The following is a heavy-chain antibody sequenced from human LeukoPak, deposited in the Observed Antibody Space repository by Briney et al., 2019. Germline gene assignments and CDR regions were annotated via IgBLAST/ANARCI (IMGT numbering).Heavy chain of an antibody. CDR1: GYNVKNYG. CDR2: ISAHNGNT. V-gene: IGHV1-18*01. Sequence: ASVKVSCKASGYNVKNYGISWVRQAPGQGLEWMGWISAHNGNTNYARKFQGRVTMTTDTSTNTAYMEMRSLTSDDTAVYYCARDSSSWSPGYWGQGTLVTVSS. D-gene: IGHD6-13*01. J-gene: IGHJ4*02. CDR3: ARDSSSWSPGY.